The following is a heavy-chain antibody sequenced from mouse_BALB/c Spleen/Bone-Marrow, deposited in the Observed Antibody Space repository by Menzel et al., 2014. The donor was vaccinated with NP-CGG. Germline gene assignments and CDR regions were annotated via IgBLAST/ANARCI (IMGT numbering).Heavy chain of an antibody. CDR1: GFNIKDYY. J-gene: IGHJ2*01. Sequence: VQLQQSGAELVRPGALVKLSCKASGFNIKDYYMRWVKQRPEQGLEWIGWIDPENGNTIYDPKFQGKASITADTSSNTAYLQLSSLTSEDTAVYYCVAYYRYEYYFDYWGQGTTLTVSS. CDR2: IDPENGNT. V-gene: IGHV14-1*02. D-gene: IGHD2-14*01. CDR3: VAYYRYEYYFDY.